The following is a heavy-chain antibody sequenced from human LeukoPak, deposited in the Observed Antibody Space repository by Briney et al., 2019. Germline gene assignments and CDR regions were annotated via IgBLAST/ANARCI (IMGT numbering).Heavy chain of an antibody. CDR1: GASISSYY. Sequence: PSETLSLTCTVSGASISSYYWSWIRQPPGKGLEWIGYIYYSGSANYNPSLKSPVTISVDTSKNQFSLKLSSVTAADTAVYYGARGRYYHDRSTYYRGFDYWGQGILVTVS. D-gene: IGHD3-22*01. J-gene: IGHJ4*02. V-gene: IGHV4-59*01. CDR3: ARGRYYHDRSTYYRGFDY. CDR2: IYYSGSA.